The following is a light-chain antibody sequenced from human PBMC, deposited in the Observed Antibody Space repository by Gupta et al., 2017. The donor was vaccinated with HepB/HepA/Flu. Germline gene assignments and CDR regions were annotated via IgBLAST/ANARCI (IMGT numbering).Light chain of an antibody. J-gene: IGKJ1*01. V-gene: IGKV3-15*01. Sequence: IVMTQSPATLSVSSGERATLSCRASQSVSSNLAWYQQKPGQAPRLLIYGASTRATGIPARFTGSGSGTEFTLTISSLQSEDFAVYYCQQYDYWPTFGQGTKVEIK. CDR3: QQYDYWPT. CDR2: GAS. CDR1: QSVSSN.